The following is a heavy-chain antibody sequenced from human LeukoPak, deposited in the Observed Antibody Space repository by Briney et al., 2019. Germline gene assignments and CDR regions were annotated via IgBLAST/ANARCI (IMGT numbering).Heavy chain of an antibody. CDR3: ARENDQGFDY. CDR2: FGTRSTSI. D-gene: IGHD3-16*01. J-gene: IGHJ4*02. Sequence: GGSLRLSCAASGFIFTNYFMSWVRQAPGKGLEWVSSFGTRSTSIYYARSVTGRFIISRDNAKNSLYLQMNSLRAEDTAVYYCARENDQGFDYWGQGTLVTVSS. CDR1: GFIFTNYF. V-gene: IGHV3-21*01.